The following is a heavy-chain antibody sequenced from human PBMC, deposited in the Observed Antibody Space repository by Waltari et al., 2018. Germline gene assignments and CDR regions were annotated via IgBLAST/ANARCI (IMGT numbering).Heavy chain of an antibody. Sequence: QVQLQQWGAGLLKPSETLSLTCAVYGGSFSGYYWSWIRQPPGKGLEWIGEINHSGSTNYNPALKSRVTISVDTSKNQFSLKLSSVTAADTAVYYCARGRTRYSSGWYPGWFDPWGQGTLVTVSS. CDR1: GGSFSGYY. J-gene: IGHJ5*02. V-gene: IGHV4-34*01. D-gene: IGHD6-19*01. CDR3: ARGRTRYSSGWYPGWFDP. CDR2: INHSGST.